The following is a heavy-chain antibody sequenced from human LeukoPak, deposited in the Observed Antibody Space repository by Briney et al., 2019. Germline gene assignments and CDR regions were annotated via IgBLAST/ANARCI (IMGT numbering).Heavy chain of an antibody. CDR1: GFSFSTYA. CDR3: ASISSGMDGDF. J-gene: IGHJ4*02. D-gene: IGHD5-12*01. CDR2: ISYDGTNK. V-gene: IGHV3-30-3*01. Sequence: GGSLRLSCTASGFSFSTYAMHWVRQAPGKGLEWVAVISYDGTNKYYADSMKGRFTISRDNSKNTLYLQMNSLRAEDTAVYYCASISSGMDGDFWGQGTLVTVSS.